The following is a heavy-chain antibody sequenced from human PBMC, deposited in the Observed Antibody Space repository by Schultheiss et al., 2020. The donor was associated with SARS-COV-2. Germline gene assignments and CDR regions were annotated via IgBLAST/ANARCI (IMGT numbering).Heavy chain of an antibody. D-gene: IGHD4-23*01. CDR2: ISSSGSTI. V-gene: IGHV3-48*04. CDR3: TTLGTVVSGDY. CDR1: GFTFSSYA. J-gene: IGHJ4*02. Sequence: GGSLRLSCAASGFTFSSYAMHWVRQAPGKGLEWVSYISSSGSTIYYADSVKGRFTISRDNAKNSLYLQMNSLKTEDTAVYYCTTLGTVVSGDYWGQGTLVTVSS.